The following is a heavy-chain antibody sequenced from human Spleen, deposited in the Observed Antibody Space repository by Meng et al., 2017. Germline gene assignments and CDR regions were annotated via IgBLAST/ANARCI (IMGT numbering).Heavy chain of an antibody. CDR2: ISPSTGAT. D-gene: IGHD3-10*01. CDR3: ARGSSQTYLNYFDN. Sequence: ASVKVSCKASGYRFTGVYMHWVRQAPGQGLEWMGRISPSTGATNYARKFHGRVTMSRDTSITTAFMELSRLRSDDTALYYCARGSSQTYLNYFDNWGQETLVTVSS. V-gene: IGHV1-2*06. CDR1: GYRFTGVY. J-gene: IGHJ4*02.